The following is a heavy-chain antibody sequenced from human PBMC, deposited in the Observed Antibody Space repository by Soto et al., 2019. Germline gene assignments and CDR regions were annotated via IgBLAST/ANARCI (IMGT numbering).Heavy chain of an antibody. V-gene: IGHV3-21*01. CDR2: ISTRSDI. J-gene: IGHJ6*02. CDR3: AREEPAWPLAYGLDV. Sequence: GGSLRLSCAASGFTFSGYSMNWVRQAPGKGLEWVASISTRSDIYYADSVKGRFTISRDNAKNSVSLQMNSLRAEDTAVYYCAREEPAWPLAYGLDVWGQGTTVTVSS. CDR1: GFTFSGYS.